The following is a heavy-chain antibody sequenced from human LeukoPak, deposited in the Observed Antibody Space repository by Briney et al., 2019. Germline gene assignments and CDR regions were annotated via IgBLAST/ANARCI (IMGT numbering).Heavy chain of an antibody. J-gene: IGHJ4*02. D-gene: IGHD5-24*01. CDR2: IKEDGSER. CDR1: AFIFSGHW. CDR3: AKEGRSLQTY. Sequence: GGSLRLSCEGSAFIFSGHWMNWVRQTPGKGLEWVASIKEDGSERQYVDSVKGRFTISRDNAKNSLYLQMNSLRVEDTAVYYCAKEGRSLQTYWGQGTLVTVSS. V-gene: IGHV3-7*03.